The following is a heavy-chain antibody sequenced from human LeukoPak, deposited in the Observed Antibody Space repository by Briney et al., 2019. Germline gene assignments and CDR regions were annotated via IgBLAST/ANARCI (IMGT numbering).Heavy chain of an antibody. CDR2: IFHSGSP. D-gene: IGHD2-2*01. J-gene: IGHJ2*01. V-gene: IGHV4-30-2*01. CDR1: GGSITSTYYY. CDR3: ARLPRDIVVVPAAADWYFDL. Sequence: SQTLSLTCSVSGGSITSTYYYWTWIRQPPGKGLEWIGYIFHSGSPYYNPSLKSRVTISVDRSKNQFSLNLSSVTAADTAVYYCARLPRDIVVVPAAADWYFDLWGRGTLVTVSS.